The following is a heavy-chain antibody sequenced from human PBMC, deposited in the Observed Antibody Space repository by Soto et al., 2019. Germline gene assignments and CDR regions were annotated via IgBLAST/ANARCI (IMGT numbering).Heavy chain of an antibody. CDR2: IIPIFGTA. J-gene: IGHJ5*02. Sequence: QVQLVQSGAEVKKPGSSVKVSCKASGGTFSSYAISWVRQAPGQGLEWMGGIIPIFGTANYAQKFQGRVTITADESTSTAYMELSSLRSEDTAVYYCARDGGYCGGDCYYNWFDPWGQGTLVTVSS. CDR1: GGTFSSYA. V-gene: IGHV1-69*01. CDR3: ARDGGYCGGDCYYNWFDP. D-gene: IGHD2-21*02.